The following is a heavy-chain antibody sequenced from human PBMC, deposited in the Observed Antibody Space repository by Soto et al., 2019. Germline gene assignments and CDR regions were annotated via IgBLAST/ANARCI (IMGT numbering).Heavy chain of an antibody. CDR3: ERAHESFLYDSSGYMAY. Sequence: QVQLVQSGAEVKKPGSSVKVSCKASGGTFSSYAISWVRQAPGQGLEWMGGIIPIFGTANYAQKFQGRVTITADESTSTAYMELSSLRSEDTAVYYCERAHESFLYDSSGYMAYWGQGTLVTVSS. CDR2: IIPIFGTA. CDR1: GGTFSSYA. V-gene: IGHV1-69*12. D-gene: IGHD3-22*01. J-gene: IGHJ4*02.